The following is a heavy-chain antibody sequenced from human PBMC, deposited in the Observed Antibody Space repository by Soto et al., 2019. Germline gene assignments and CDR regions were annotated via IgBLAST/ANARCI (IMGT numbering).Heavy chain of an antibody. CDR1: GFTFSSYG. J-gene: IGHJ4*02. CDR3: XXXXXXXXHRVIDY. V-gene: IGHV3-33*01. Sequence: QVQLVESGGGVVQPGRSLRLSCAASGFTFSSYGMHWVRQAPGKGLEWVAVIWYDGSNKYYADSVKGRFTISRDNSKXXXXXXXXXXXXXXXXXXXXXXXXXXXXHRVIDYWGQGTLVTVSS. CDR2: IWYDGSNK. D-gene: IGHD2-8*01.